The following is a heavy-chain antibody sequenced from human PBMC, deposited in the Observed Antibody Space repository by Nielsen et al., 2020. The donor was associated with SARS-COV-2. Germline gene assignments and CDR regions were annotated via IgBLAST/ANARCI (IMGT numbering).Heavy chain of an antibody. D-gene: IGHD4-17*01. V-gene: IGHV4-59*01. CDR3: ARDYFGDYLDGFDI. CDR1: GGSISSYY. J-gene: IGHJ3*02. CDR2: IYYSGST. Sequence: SETLSLTCTVSGGSISSYYWSWIRQPPGKGLEWIGYIYYSGSTNYNPSLKSRVTISVDTSKNQFSLELTSVTAADTAVYYCARDYFGDYLDGFDIWGQGTTVTVSS.